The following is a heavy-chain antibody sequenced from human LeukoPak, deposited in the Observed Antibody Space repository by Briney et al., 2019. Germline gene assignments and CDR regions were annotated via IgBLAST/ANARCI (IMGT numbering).Heavy chain of an antibody. Sequence: GGSLRLSCAASGFTFSSYGMHWVRQAPGKGLEWVAVIWYDGSNKYYADSVKGRCTISRDNSKNTLYLQMNSLRAEDTAVYYCARERSSGWYPQYYYYYGMDVWGQGTTVTVSS. CDR1: GFTFSSYG. CDR3: ARERSSGWYPQYYYYYGMDV. V-gene: IGHV3-33*08. J-gene: IGHJ6*02. CDR2: IWYDGSNK. D-gene: IGHD6-19*01.